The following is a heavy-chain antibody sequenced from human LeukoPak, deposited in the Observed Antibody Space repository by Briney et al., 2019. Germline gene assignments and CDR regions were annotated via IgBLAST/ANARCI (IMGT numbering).Heavy chain of an antibody. V-gene: IGHV4-30-2*01. J-gene: IGHJ3*02. Sequence: SETLSLTCTVSGGSISSYSWSWIRQPPGKGLEWIGYIYHSGSTYYNPSPKSRVTISVDRSKNQFSLKLSSVTAADTAVYYCASGSGSKDAFDIWGQGTMVTVSS. D-gene: IGHD3-10*01. CDR1: GGSISSYS. CDR3: ASGSGSKDAFDI. CDR2: IYHSGST.